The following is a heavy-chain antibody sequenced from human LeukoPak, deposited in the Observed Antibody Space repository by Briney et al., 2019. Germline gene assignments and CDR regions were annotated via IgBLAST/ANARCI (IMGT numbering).Heavy chain of an antibody. CDR1: GGSFSGYY. CDR3: ANPLGGSSSSSFDY. J-gene: IGHJ4*02. V-gene: IGHV4-34*01. CDR2: INHSGST. D-gene: IGHD6-6*01. Sequence: PSETLSLTCAVYGGSFSGYYWSWIRQPPGKGLEWIGEINHSGSTNYNPSLKSRVTISVDTSKNQFSLKLSSVTAADTAVYYCANPLGGSSSSSFDYWGQGTLVTVSS.